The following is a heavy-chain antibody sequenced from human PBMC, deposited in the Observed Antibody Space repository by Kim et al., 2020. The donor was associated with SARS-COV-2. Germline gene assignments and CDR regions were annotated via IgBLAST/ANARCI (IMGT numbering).Heavy chain of an antibody. D-gene: IGHD1-1*01. CDR2: T. CDR3: ARHKMSTNAFDI. Sequence: TNYTQSLKGRVTISLDKSKNQVSLTLTTESAVDTAIYYCARHKMSTNAFDIWGQGTTVTVSS. V-gene: IGHV4-4*02. J-gene: IGHJ3*02.